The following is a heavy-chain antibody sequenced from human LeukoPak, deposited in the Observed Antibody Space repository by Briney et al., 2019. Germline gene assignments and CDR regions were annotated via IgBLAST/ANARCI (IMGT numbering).Heavy chain of an antibody. CDR3: AKANGGNNARFDY. D-gene: IGHD4-23*01. V-gene: IGHV3-33*06. CDR1: GFTFSTYG. Sequence: GGSLRLSCAASGFTFSTYGMHWVRQAPGKGLGWVAVIWYDGSNKYYADSVKGRFTISRDNSKNTLYLQMNSLRAEDTAVYYCAKANGGNNARFDYWGQGTLVTVPS. J-gene: IGHJ4*02. CDR2: IWYDGSNK.